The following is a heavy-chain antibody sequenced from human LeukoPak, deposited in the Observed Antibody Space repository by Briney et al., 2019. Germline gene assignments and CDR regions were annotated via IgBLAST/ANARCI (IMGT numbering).Heavy chain of an antibody. Sequence: GGSLRLSCAASGFTFSSYSMNWVRQAPGKGLEWVSSISSSSSYIYYADSVKGRFTISRDNAKNSLYLQMNSLRAEDTAVYYCARDSSSGPHYYYYYGMDVWGQGTTVTVSS. CDR3: ARDSSSGPHYYYYYGMDV. CDR1: GFTFSSYS. V-gene: IGHV3-21*01. J-gene: IGHJ6*02. D-gene: IGHD6-19*01. CDR2: ISSSSSYI.